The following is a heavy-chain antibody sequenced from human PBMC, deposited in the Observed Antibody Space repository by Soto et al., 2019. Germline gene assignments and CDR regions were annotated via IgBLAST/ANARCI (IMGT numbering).Heavy chain of an antibody. J-gene: IGHJ2*01. CDR2: INAGNGNT. CDR1: GYTFTSYA. V-gene: IGHV1-3*01. Sequence: QVQLVQSGAEVKKPWASVKVSCKASGYTFTSYAMHWVRQAPGQRLEWMGWINAGNGNTKYSQKFQGRVTITRDTSASTAYMELSSLRSEDTAVYYCARDATGDSPLWYFDLWGRGTLVTVSS. D-gene: IGHD7-27*01. CDR3: ARDATGDSPLWYFDL.